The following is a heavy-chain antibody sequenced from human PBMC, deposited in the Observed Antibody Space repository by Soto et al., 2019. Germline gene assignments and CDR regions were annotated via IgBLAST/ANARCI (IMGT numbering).Heavy chain of an antibody. CDR1: GGSIGNYY. D-gene: IGHD3-10*01. CDR3: ARHNYGSGSYWVFDY. V-gene: IGHV4-59*08. Sequence: QVQLQELGPGLVKPSETLSLTCTVSGGSIGNYYWSWIRQPPGKGLEWIGFIYYSGHSNYNPSLKSRVTISVDTSKNQFSLKLSSVTAADTAVYYCARHNYGSGSYWVFDYWGQGALVSVSS. J-gene: IGHJ4*02. CDR2: IYYSGHS.